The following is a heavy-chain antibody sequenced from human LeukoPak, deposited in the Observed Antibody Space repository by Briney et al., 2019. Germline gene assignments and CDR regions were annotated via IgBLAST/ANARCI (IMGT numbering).Heavy chain of an antibody. J-gene: IGHJ4*02. CDR1: GASIRNYY. V-gene: IGHV4-59*01. CDR2: IYHSGST. Sequence: PSETLSLTCTVSGASIRNYYWSWIRQPPGKGLEWIGYIYHSGSTTYLPSLKSQVTISVDTSKSQFSLKLSSVTAADTAMYYCARGGMTTILDYWGRGTLVTVSS. D-gene: IGHD4-17*01. CDR3: ARGGMTTILDY.